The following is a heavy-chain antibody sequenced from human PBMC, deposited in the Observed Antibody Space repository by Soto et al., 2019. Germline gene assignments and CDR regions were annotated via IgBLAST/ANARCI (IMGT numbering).Heavy chain of an antibody. CDR3: AVAYCGGDCYSWDYYYYGMDV. CDR2: IIPIFGTA. V-gene: IGHV1-69*01. Sequence: QVQLVQSGAEVKKPGSSVKVSCKASGGTFSSYAISWVRQAPGQGLEWMGGIIPIFGTANYAQKFQGRVTIAADESTSTGYMELSSLRSEDTAVYYCAVAYCGGDCYSWDYYYYGMDVWGQGTTVTVSS. D-gene: IGHD2-21*02. CDR1: GGTFSSYA. J-gene: IGHJ6*02.